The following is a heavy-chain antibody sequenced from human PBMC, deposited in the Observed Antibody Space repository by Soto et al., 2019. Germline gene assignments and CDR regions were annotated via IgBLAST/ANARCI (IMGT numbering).Heavy chain of an antibody. V-gene: IGHV4-59*01. D-gene: IGHD4-17*01. CDR1: GGSISCFY. CDR2: IYYSGST. J-gene: IGHJ1*01. CDR3: ARSRTTVTPSGFQH. Sequence: PSETLSLPCTVSGGSISCFYWSWIRQPPGEGLEWIGYIYYSGSTNYNPSLKSRVTISVDTSKNQFSLKLSSVTAADTAVYYCARSRTTVTPSGFQHWGQGTLVTVSS.